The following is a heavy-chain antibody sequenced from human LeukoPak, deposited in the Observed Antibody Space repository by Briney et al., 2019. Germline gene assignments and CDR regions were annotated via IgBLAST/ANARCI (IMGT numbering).Heavy chain of an antibody. CDR3: ARGLRVRRDGYNYWFDP. CDR2: IYYSGST. CDR1: GGSISSYY. J-gene: IGHJ5*02. D-gene: IGHD5-24*01. Sequence: SETLSLTCTVSGGSISSYYWSWIRQPPGKGLEWIGYIYYSGSTNYNPSLKRRVTISVDTSKNQFSLKLSSVTAADTAVYYCARGLRVRRDGYNYWFDPWGQGTLVTVSS. V-gene: IGHV4-59*01.